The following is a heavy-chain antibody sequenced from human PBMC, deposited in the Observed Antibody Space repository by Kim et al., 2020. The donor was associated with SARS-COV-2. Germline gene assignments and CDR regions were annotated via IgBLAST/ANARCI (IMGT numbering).Heavy chain of an antibody. CDR3: VKFAGYTWDPDY. CDR1: GFTFSSFG. D-gene: IGHD5-12*01. Sequence: GGSLRLSCVASGFTFSSFGMHWVRQAPGKGLEWVAFISYDGSDKYYADSVKGRFTISRDNSKNTLYLQMSSRRAEDTAVYYCVKFAGYTWDPDYWGQGTL. V-gene: IGHV3-30*02. CDR2: ISYDGSDK. J-gene: IGHJ4*02.